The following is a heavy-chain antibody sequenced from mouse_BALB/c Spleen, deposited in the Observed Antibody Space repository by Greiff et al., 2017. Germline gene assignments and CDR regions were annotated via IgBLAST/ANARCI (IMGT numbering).Heavy chain of an antibody. D-gene: IGHD2-4*01. CDR1: GYAFSSYW. V-gene: IGHV1-80*01. Sequence: VQLQQSGAELVKPGSSVKISCKASGYAFSSYWMNWVKQRPGQGLEWIGQIYPGDGDTNYNGKFKGKATLTADKSSSTAYMQLSSLTSEDSAVYFCARDYDYEGCPDYWGQGTTLTVSA. J-gene: IGHJ2*01. CDR3: ARDYDYEGCPDY. CDR2: IYPGDGDT.